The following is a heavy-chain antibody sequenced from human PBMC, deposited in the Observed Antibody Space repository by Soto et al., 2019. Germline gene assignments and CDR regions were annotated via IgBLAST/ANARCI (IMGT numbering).Heavy chain of an antibody. CDR1: GGSISSVDYY. J-gene: IGHJ6*02. V-gene: IGHV4-30-4*01. CDR2: IYYSGST. Sequence: SETLSLTCTVSGGSISSVDYYRSLIRQPPGKGLEWIGYIYYSGSTYYNPSLKSRVTISVDTSKNQFSLKLSSVTAADTAVYYCARGFWSGYYTYYGMDVWGQGTTVTVSS. D-gene: IGHD3-3*01. CDR3: ARGFWSGYYTYYGMDV.